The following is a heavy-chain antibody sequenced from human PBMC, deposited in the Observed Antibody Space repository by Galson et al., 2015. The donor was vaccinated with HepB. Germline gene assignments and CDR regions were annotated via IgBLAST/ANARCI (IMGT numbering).Heavy chain of an antibody. V-gene: IGHV3-30*18. CDR1: GFSFSSYG. J-gene: IGHJ4*02. CDR3: AKDLYGDFEDY. Sequence: SLRLSCAASGFSFSSYGMNWVRQAPGKGLEWVAVISFDGNKRYYADSVKGRFTISRDNSKKTLYLQMNSLRAEDTAVYYCAKDLYGDFEDYWGQGTLVTVSS. CDR2: ISFDGNKR. D-gene: IGHD4-17*01.